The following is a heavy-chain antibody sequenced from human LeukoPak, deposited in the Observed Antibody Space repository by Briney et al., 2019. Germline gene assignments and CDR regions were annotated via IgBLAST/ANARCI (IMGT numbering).Heavy chain of an antibody. CDR1: GFTFSSYE. CDR2: ISSSSSTI. V-gene: IGHV3-48*03. D-gene: IGHD6-19*01. J-gene: IGHJ3*02. Sequence: PGGSLGLSCAASGFTFSSYEMNWVCQAPGKGLEWVSYISSSSSTIYYADSVKGRFTISRDNAKNSLYLQMNSLRAEDTAVYYCARGISTWLVTNAFDIWGQGTMVTVSS. CDR3: ARGISTWLVTNAFDI.